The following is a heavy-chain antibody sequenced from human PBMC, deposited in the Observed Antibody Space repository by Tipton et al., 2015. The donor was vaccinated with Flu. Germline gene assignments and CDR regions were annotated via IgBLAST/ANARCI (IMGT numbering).Heavy chain of an antibody. CDR3: AGDQITFEGGYSYYYMDV. V-gene: IGHV4-4*07. Sequence: TLSLTCTVSGGSISSYYRSWIRQPAGKGLEWIGRIYTSGSTNYNPSLKSRVTMSVDTSKNQFSLKLSSVTAADTAVYYCAGDQITFEGGYSYYYMDVWGKGTTVTVSS. CDR1: GGSISSYY. J-gene: IGHJ6*03. D-gene: IGHD3-16*01. CDR2: IYTSGST.